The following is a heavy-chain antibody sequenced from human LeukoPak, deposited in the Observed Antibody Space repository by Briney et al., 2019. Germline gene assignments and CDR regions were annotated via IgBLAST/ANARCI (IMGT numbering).Heavy chain of an antibody. J-gene: IGHJ4*02. Sequence: GGSLRLSCAASGFTFSSYGMHWVHQAPGKGLEWVAVIWYDGSNKYYADSVKGRFTISRDNSKNTLYLQMNSLRAEDTAVYYCARDASDTMIGDYWGQGALVTVSS. CDR2: IWYDGSNK. D-gene: IGHD3-22*01. CDR3: ARDASDTMIGDY. V-gene: IGHV3-33*01. CDR1: GFTFSSYG.